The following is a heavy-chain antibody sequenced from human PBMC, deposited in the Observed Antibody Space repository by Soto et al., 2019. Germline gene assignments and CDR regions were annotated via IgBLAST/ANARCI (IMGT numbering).Heavy chain of an antibody. J-gene: IGHJ5*02. CDR3: VRDGTKTLWDWFDP. CDR2: IYATGTT. V-gene: IGHV4-4*07. D-gene: IGHD1-1*01. CDR1: GVSISGFY. Sequence: PAGTLSLTCTVSGVSISGFYWSWIRKSPGKGLEWIGRIYATGTTDYNPSPKSRVMMSVDTSKKQFSLKLRSVTAADTAVYYCVRDGTKTLWDWFDPWGQGISVTVSS.